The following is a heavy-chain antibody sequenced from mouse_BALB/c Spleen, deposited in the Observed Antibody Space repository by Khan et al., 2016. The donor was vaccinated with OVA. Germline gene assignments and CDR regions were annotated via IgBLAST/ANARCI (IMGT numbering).Heavy chain of an antibody. Sequence: QIELVQSGPELKKPGETVTISCKASGYTFTNSGMNWVKQAPGKGLKWVGWINTYNGEPTYPDDFKGRFAFSLETSASTAHLQINNLKNEDMAQYCGANGASYWYFDVWGAGTTVTVSS. J-gene: IGHJ1*01. CDR3: ANGASYWYFDV. V-gene: IGHV9-1*02. CDR1: GYTFTNSG. CDR2: INTYNGEP.